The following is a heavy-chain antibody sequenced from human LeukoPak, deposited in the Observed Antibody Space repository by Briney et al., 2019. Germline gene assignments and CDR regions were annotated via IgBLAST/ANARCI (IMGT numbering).Heavy chain of an antibody. Sequence: SETLSLTCAVYGGSFSGYYWSWIRQPPGKGLEWIGEINHSGSTNYNPSLKSRVTISVDTSKNQFSLKLSSVTAADTAVYYCARRYYYYGMDVWGQGITVTVSS. J-gene: IGHJ6*02. CDR1: GGSFSGYY. CDR3: ARRYYYYGMDV. V-gene: IGHV4-34*01. CDR2: INHSGST.